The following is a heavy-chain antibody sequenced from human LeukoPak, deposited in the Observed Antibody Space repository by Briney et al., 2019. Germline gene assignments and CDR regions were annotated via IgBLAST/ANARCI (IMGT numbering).Heavy chain of an antibody. J-gene: IGHJ4*02. CDR3: ARGPKAIVQDSSGWYLNY. Sequence: SETLSLTCAVYGGSFSGYYWSWIRQPPGKGLEWIGEINHSGSTNYNPSLKSRVTISVDTSKNQFSLKLSSVTAADTAVYYCARGPKAIVQDSSGWYLNYWGRGTLVTVSS. CDR2: INHSGST. V-gene: IGHV4-34*01. CDR1: GGSFSGYY. D-gene: IGHD6-19*01.